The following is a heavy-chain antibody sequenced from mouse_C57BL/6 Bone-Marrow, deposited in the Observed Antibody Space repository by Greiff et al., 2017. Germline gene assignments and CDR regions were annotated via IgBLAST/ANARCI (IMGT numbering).Heavy chain of an antibody. V-gene: IGHV6-3*01. Sequence: DVMLVESGGGLVQPGGSMKLSCVASGFTFSNYWMNWVRQSPEKGLEWVAQIRLKSDNYATHYAESVKGRFTISRDDSKSSVYLQMINLRAEDTGIYYSTVSKYYGSSYVHYWGQGTTLTVSS. D-gene: IGHD1-1*01. J-gene: IGHJ2*01. CDR3: TVSKYYGSSYVHY. CDR2: IRLKSDNYAT. CDR1: GFTFSNYW.